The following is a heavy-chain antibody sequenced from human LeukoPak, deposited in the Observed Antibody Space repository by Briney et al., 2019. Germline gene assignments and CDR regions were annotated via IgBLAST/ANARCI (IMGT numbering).Heavy chain of an antibody. V-gene: IGHV3-21*01. CDR1: GFTFRSYS. CDR2: ISSSTTYM. J-gene: IGHJ4*02. D-gene: IGHD5-18*01. Sequence: GSLRLSCAASGFTFRSYSMNWVRQAPGKGLEWVSSISSSTTYMDYSDSVRGRFTISRDNAENSLYLQMNSLRAEDTAVYYCARGVFGYDFDYWGQGTLVTVSS. CDR3: ARGVFGYDFDY.